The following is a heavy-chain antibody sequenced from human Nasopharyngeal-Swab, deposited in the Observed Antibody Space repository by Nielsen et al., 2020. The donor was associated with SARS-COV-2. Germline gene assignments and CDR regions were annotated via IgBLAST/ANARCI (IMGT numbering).Heavy chain of an antibody. Sequence: GSLKISRKGSGNSFTSYWIGWVRQMPGKGLEWMGIIYPGDSDTRYSPSFQGQVTISADKSISTAYLQWSSLKASDTAMYYCARLTTVTPDYFDYWGQGTLVTVSS. CDR1: GNSFTSYW. D-gene: IGHD4-17*01. CDR3: ARLTTVTPDYFDY. J-gene: IGHJ4*02. V-gene: IGHV5-51*01. CDR2: IYPGDSDT.